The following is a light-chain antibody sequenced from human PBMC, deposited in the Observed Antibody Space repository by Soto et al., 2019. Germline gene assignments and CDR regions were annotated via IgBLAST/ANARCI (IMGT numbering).Light chain of an antibody. CDR1: QSVSSY. V-gene: IGKV3-11*01. J-gene: IGKJ5*01. Sequence: EIVLTQSPATLSLSPGERATLSCRASQSVSSYLAWYQQKPGQAPRLLIYDASNRATGIPARFSGSGSGTEFTLTISSLQSEDFAVYYCQQYSKWPTFGQGTRLEIK. CDR2: DAS. CDR3: QQYSKWPT.